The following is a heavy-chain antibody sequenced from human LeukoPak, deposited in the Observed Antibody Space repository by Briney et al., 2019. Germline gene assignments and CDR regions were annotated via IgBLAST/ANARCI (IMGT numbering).Heavy chain of an antibody. V-gene: IGHV3-7*05. Sequence: PGGSLRLSCAASGFTFSGYWMSWVRQAPGKGLEWVANIKEDGSDEYYVDSVKGRFTISRDNAKNSLYLQMSSLRAEDTAVYYCARGGGRFDYWGQGTLVTVSS. CDR1: GFTFSGYW. J-gene: IGHJ4*02. CDR3: ARGGGRFDY. CDR2: IKEDGSDE. D-gene: IGHD3-16*01.